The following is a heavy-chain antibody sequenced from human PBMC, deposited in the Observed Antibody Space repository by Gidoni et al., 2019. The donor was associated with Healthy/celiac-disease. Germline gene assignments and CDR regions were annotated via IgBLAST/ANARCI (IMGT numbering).Heavy chain of an antibody. D-gene: IGHD5-12*01. CDR1: GYHFTGYY. CDR2: INPNSGGT. V-gene: IGHV1-2*02. J-gene: IGHJ4*02. Sequence: QVQLVQSGAAVTQPAPSVKVSSKASGYHFTGYYMHWVRQAPGQGLEWMGWINPNSGGTNYAQKFQGRVTMTRDTSISTAYMELSRLRSDDTAVYYCARGRRGATDPPAPYWGQGTLVTVSS. CDR3: ARGRRGATDPPAPY.